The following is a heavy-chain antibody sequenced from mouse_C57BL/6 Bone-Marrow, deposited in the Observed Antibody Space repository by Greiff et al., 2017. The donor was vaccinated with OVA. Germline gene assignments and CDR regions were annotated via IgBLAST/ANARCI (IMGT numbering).Heavy chain of an antibody. V-gene: IGHV1-69*01. J-gene: IGHJ2*01. CDR1: GYTFTSYW. CDR2: IDPSDSYT. CDR3: ARDNYFDY. Sequence: QVQLQQPGAELVMPGASVKLSCKASGYTFTSYWMHWVKQRPGQGLEWIGEIDPSDSYTNYNQKFKGKSPLTVDKSSSTAYMQLRSLTSEDSAVYYSARDNYFDYWGQGTTLTVSS.